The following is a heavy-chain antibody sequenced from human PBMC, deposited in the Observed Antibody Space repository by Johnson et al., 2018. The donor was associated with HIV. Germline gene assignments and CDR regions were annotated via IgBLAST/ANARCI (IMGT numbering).Heavy chain of an antibody. CDR3: AKDQTDYCGNSVKKDAFDI. CDR2: ISYDGSNK. Sequence: QMQLVESGGGVVQPGRSLRLSCAASGFTFSSYGMHWVRQAPGKGLEWVAVISYDGSNKYYADSVKGRFTISRDNSKNTLYLQMNSLRAEDTAVYYCAKDQTDYCGNSVKKDAFDIWGQGTMVTVSS. J-gene: IGHJ3*02. CDR1: GFTFSSYG. D-gene: IGHD4-23*01. V-gene: IGHV3-30*18.